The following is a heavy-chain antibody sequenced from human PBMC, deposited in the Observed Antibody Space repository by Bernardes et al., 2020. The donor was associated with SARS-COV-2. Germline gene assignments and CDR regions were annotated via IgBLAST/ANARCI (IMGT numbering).Heavy chain of an antibody. CDR3: ARATGLGMGLNGALDI. J-gene: IGHJ3*02. D-gene: IGHD7-27*01. Sequence: SVKVSCKASGGTFSNSAIIWVRQAPGQGLEWMGGVIPIFGTAKYAQKFQGRVTITADGSTSTAYMEVGTLRSDDTAVYYCARATGLGMGLNGALDIWGQGTMVTVSS. V-gene: IGHV1-69*13. CDR1: GGTFSNSA. CDR2: VIPIFGTA.